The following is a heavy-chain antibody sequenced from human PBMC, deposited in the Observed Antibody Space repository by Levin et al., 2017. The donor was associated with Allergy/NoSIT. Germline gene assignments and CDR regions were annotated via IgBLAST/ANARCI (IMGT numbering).Heavy chain of an antibody. CDR1: GASISIFY. D-gene: IGHD1-1*01. J-gene: IGHJ3*01. Sequence: SQTLSLTCNLSGASISIFYWNWIRQIPGKGLEWLGYITHTGRTNYNPSLNSRLTFSLDTSKNQFSLQLASMTAADTALYYCARDTGGFAFDLWGQGTLVTVSS. V-gene: IGHV4-59*01. CDR2: ITHTGRT. CDR3: ARDTGGFAFDL.